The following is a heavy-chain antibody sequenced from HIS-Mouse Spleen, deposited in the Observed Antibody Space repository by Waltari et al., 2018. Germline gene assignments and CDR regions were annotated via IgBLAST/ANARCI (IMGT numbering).Heavy chain of an antibody. J-gene: IGHJ2*01. CDR2: IYYSGST. V-gene: IGHV4-39*07. D-gene: IGHD6-13*01. CDR3: AREIPYSSSWYDWYFDL. Sequence: QLQLQESGPGLVKPSETLSLPCPAPGGSIRSSSYYWGWIRQPPGQGLEWIGSIYYSGSTYYNPSLKSRVTISVDTSKNQFSLKLSSVTAADTAVYYCAREIPYSSSWYDWYFDLWGRGTLVTVSS. CDR1: GGSIRSSSYY.